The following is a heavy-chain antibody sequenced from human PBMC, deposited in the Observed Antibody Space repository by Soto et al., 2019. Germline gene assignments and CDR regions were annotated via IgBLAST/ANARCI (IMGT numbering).Heavy chain of an antibody. CDR1: GFRFNDFY. Sequence: GGSLRLSWAASGFRFNDFYIDWVRQAPGKGLEWVGRSRSELSSYTTQYAASVEGRFTISRHVSQHSLFLQMNSLKVEDTAIYYCALNYYGLDVLGQGTTVTVSS. CDR2: SRSELSSYTT. J-gene: IGHJ6*02. CDR3: ALNYYGLDV. V-gene: IGHV3-72*01.